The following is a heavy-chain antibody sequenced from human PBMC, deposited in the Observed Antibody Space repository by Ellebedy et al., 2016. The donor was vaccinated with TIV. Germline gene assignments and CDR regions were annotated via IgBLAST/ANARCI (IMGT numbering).Heavy chain of an antibody. Sequence: GGSLRLXXVASGFTFSDYYMSWIRQAPGKGLEWVSYISSSGSTIYYADSVKGRFTISRDNAKNSLYLQMNSLRAEDTAVYYCARDRGGSYSPVDYWGQGTLVTVFS. CDR1: GFTFSDYY. J-gene: IGHJ4*02. V-gene: IGHV3-11*01. CDR2: ISSSGSTI. CDR3: ARDRGGSYSPVDY. D-gene: IGHD1-26*01.